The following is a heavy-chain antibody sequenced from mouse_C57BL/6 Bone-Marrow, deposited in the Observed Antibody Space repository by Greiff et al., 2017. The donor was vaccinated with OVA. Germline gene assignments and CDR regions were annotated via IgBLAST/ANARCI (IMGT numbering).Heavy chain of an antibody. J-gene: IGHJ4*01. CDR3: ARDTVPFYYAMDY. CDR1: GFTFSSYA. Sequence: DVMLVESGGGLVKPGGSLKLSCAASGFTFSSYAMSWVRQTPEKRLEWVATISDGGSYTYYPDNVKGRFTISRDNAKNNLYLQMSHLKSEDTAMYYCARDTVPFYYAMDYWGQGTSVTVSS. D-gene: IGHD1-1*01. V-gene: IGHV5-4*01. CDR2: ISDGGSYT.